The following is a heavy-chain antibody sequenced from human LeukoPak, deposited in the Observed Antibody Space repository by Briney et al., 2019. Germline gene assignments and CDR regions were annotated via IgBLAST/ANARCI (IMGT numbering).Heavy chain of an antibody. V-gene: IGHV3-48*02. D-gene: IGHD3-3*01. Sequence: GGSLRLSCAASGFTFSSYSMNWVRQAPGKGLEWVSYISSSSTIYYADSVKGRFTISRDNAKNSLYLQMNSLRDEDTAVYYCARDDYDFWSGYYLDYWGQGTLVTVSS. CDR1: GFTFSSYS. J-gene: IGHJ4*02. CDR2: ISSSSTI. CDR3: ARDDYDFWSGYYLDY.